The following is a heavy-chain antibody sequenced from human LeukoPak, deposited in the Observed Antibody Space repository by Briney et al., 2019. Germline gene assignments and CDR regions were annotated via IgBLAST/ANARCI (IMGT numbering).Heavy chain of an antibody. J-gene: IGHJ4*02. CDR2: ISWNSGSI. Sequence: GGSLRLSCAASGFTFDDYAMRWVRQAPGKGLEWVSGISWNSGSIGYADSVKGRFTISRDNAKNSLYLQMNSLRAEDTALYYCAKDTGSGWYGLFDYWGQGTLVTVSS. CDR1: GFTFDDYA. D-gene: IGHD6-19*01. V-gene: IGHV3-9*01. CDR3: AKDTGSGWYGLFDY.